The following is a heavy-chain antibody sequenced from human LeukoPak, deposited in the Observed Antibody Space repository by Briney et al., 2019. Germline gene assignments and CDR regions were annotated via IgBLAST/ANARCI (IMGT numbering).Heavy chain of an antibody. CDR2: IKQDESEN. CDR1: GFTFSRNW. CDR3: AKDLSVLVRFGESSRERWFDP. Sequence: GGSLRLSSAASGFTFSRNWMTRDRQAPGKGLKWVANIKQDESENYYVDSVKGRFTIARDNAKNSLYLQMNSLRAEATAVYYCAKDLSVLVRFGESSRERWFDPWGQGTLVTVSS. J-gene: IGHJ5*02. D-gene: IGHD3-10*01. V-gene: IGHV3-7*04.